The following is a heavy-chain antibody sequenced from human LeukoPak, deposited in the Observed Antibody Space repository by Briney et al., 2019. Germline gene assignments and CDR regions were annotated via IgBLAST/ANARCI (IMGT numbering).Heavy chain of an antibody. CDR3: ARVGVPLLRYFDWFWDY. D-gene: IGHD3-9*01. V-gene: IGHV4-31*03. Sequence: SETLSLTCTVSGGSISSGGYYWSWIRQHPGKGLEWIGYIYYSGSTYYNPSLKSRVTISVDTSKNQFSLKLSSVTAADTAVYYCARVGVPLLRYFDWFWDYWGQGTLVTVSS. CDR1: GGSISSGGYY. CDR2: IYYSGST. J-gene: IGHJ4*02.